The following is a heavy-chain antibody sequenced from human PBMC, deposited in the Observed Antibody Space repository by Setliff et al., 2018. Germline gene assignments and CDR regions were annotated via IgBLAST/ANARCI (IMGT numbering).Heavy chain of an antibody. J-gene: IGHJ4*02. D-gene: IGHD3-9*01. V-gene: IGHV3-11*04. CDR1: GFTFSGYY. Sequence: GGSLRLSCAASGFTFSGYYMQWVRQAPGKGLEWGSYIGESGNNIHYADSVKGRFTISRDNAKNSLYLQMNSLRAEDTAVYYCAKDQLRYFDWLSVYWGQGTLVTVSS. CDR2: IGESGNNI. CDR3: AKDQLRYFDWLSVY.